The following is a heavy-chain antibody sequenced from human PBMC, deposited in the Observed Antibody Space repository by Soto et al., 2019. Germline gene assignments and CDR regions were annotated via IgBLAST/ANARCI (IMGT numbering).Heavy chain of an antibody. CDR3: ARGLICGSHAAGGLYYFDS. J-gene: IGHJ4*02. CDR1: GGSFSGYI. CDR2: INHSGSA. Sequence: QVQLQQSGAGLLKPSETLSLTCDVYGGSFSGYIWTWIRQTPGKGLQWIGQINHSGSANYNPSLRSRVTISVHTSNSQFSLELNFVTAADTAVYYCARGLICGSHAAGGLYYFDSWGPGAQVAVSS. V-gene: IGHV4-34*01. D-gene: IGHD1-26*01.